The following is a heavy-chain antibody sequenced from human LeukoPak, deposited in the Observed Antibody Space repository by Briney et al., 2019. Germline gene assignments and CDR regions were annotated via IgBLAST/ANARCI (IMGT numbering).Heavy chain of an antibody. CDR2: INWNGGST. CDR1: GFTFSSYW. J-gene: IGHJ4*02. CDR3: ARDHNKYSSGWYLWDY. V-gene: IGHV3-20*04. Sequence: GGSLRLSCAASGFTFSSYWMSWVRQAPGKGLEWVSGINWNGGSTSYADSVKGRFTISRDNAKNSLYLQMNSLRAEDTALYYCARDHNKYSSGWYLWDYWGQGTLVTVSS. D-gene: IGHD6-19*01.